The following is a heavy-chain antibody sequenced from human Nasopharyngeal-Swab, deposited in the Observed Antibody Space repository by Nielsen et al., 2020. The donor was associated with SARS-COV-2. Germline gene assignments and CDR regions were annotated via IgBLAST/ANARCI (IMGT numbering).Heavy chain of an antibody. D-gene: IGHD1-1*01. CDR1: GFTFSSYD. CDR3: AREAFDSTTCYYYMDV. V-gene: IGHV3-13*01. J-gene: IGHJ6*03. CDR2: IGTAGDT. Sequence: GGSLRLSCAASGFTFSSYDMHWVRQATGKGLEWASAIGTAGDTYYPGSVKGRFTISRENAKNSLYLQMNSLRAGDTAVYYCAREAFDSTTCYYYMDVWGKGTTVTVSS.